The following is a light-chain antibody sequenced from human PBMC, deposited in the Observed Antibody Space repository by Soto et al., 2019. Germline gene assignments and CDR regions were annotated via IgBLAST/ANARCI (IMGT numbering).Light chain of an antibody. CDR2: EVS. CDR3: SSYTSSSTLLYV. Sequence: QSALTQPASVSGSPGQSITISCTGTSSDVGGYNYVSWYQQHPGKAPKLMIYEVSNRPSGASNRFSGSKSGNTASLTISGLQAEDEDHYYCSSYTSSSTLLYVFGTGTKLTVL. CDR1: SSDVGGYNY. V-gene: IGLV2-14*01. J-gene: IGLJ1*01.